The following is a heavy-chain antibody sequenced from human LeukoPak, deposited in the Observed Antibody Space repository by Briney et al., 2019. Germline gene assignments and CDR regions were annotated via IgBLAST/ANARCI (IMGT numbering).Heavy chain of an antibody. CDR3: ARRTIFGVETLLDY. CDR1: GGTFSSYA. Sequence: GASVKVSCKASGGTFSSYAISWVRRAPGQGLEWMGGIIPIFGTANYAQKFQGRVTITADESTSTAYMEQSSLRSEDTAVYYCARRTIFGVETLLDYWGQGTLVTVSS. D-gene: IGHD3-3*01. CDR2: IIPIFGTA. J-gene: IGHJ4*02. V-gene: IGHV1-69*13.